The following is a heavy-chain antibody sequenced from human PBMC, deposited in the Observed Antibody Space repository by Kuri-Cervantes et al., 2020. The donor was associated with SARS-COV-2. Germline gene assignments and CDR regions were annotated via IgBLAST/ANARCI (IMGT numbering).Heavy chain of an antibody. CDR3: AREQISLIVLQSGTFAI. CDR2: TYYNSQWYT. CDR1: GESVSSNSAA. J-gene: IGHJ3*02. D-gene: IGHD3-22*01. Sequence: SQTLSLTCAISGESVSSNSAAWGWIRQSPSRGLEWLGRTYYNSQWYTDYSPSVKSRIIIRSDTSKNHVSLQLNSVTPEDTAVYYCAREQISLIVLQSGTFAIWGQGTMVTVSS. V-gene: IGHV6-1*01.